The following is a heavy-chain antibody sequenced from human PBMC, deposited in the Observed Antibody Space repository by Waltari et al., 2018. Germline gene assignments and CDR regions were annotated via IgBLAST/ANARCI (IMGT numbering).Heavy chain of an antibody. CDR2: IIPIFGTA. J-gene: IGHJ6*02. V-gene: IGHV1-69*14. CDR3: ATVGVYSGSYFGMDV. D-gene: IGHD1-26*01. Sequence: QVQLVQSGAEVKKPGSSVKVSCKASGGTFSSYAISWVRQAPGQGLEWMGGIIPIFGTAIYAQKFQGRVTMTEDTSTDTAYMELSSLRSEDTAVYYCATVGVYSGSYFGMDVWGQGTTVTVSS. CDR1: GGTFSSYA.